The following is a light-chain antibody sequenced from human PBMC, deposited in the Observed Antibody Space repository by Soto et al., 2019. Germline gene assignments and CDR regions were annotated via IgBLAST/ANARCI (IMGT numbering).Light chain of an antibody. J-gene: IGLJ1*01. V-gene: IGLV2-14*01. Sequence: QSVLTQPASVSGSPGQSIAISCTGTSSDVGAYNYVSWYQQYPGKAPKLVIFDVSYRPSGVSTRFSGSKSGNTASLTISRLQSEDEADSYCKSFTTSDTYVFGTGTKVTVL. CDR2: DVS. CDR1: SSDVGAYNY. CDR3: KSFTTSDTYV.